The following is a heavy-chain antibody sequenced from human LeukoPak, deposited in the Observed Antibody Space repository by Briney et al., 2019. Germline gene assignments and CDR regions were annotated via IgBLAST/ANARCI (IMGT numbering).Heavy chain of an antibody. CDR2: ISSNGGST. CDR3: VKARSSYYYGSGSPDY. J-gene: IGHJ4*02. V-gene: IGHV3-64D*06. CDR1: GFSFTNYA. D-gene: IGHD3-10*01. Sequence: GGSLRLSCTGSGFSFTNYAMHWVRQAPGKGLEYVSAISSNGGSTYYADSVKGRFTISRDNSKNTLYLQMSSLRAEDTAVYYCVKARSSYYYGSGSPDYWGQGTLVTVSS.